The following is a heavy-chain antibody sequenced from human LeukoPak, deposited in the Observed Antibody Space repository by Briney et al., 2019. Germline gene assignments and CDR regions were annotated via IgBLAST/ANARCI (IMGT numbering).Heavy chain of an antibody. V-gene: IGHV4-38-2*02. J-gene: IGHJ6*03. CDR2: IYHRGNT. D-gene: IGHD3-10*01. CDR3: ARVFPTLGYYMDV. CDR1: GYSISSGYY. Sequence: PSETLSLICNVSGYSISSGYYWGWIRQPPGKGLEWIGAIYHRGNTYYNPSFKSRVTTSVDTSNNQFSLKLNSVTAADTALYFCARVFPTLGYYMDVWGKGTTVTVSS.